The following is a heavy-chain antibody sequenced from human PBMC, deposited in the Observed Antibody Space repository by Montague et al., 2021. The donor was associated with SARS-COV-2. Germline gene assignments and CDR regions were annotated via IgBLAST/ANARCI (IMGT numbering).Heavy chain of an antibody. D-gene: IGHD3-22*01. CDR3: ARDRERYDASDYSGVYYYYGMDV. V-gene: IGHV4-34*01. Sequence: SDTLSLTRAVYGESISGFYWGWIRQPPGEGLEWLGEINHSGSPNYNPSLKSRVTMSLDTSKNQLSLKLSSVTAADTAVYYCARDRERYDASDYSGVYYYYGMDVWGQGTTVTVSS. J-gene: IGHJ6*02. CDR2: INHSGSP. CDR1: GESISGFY.